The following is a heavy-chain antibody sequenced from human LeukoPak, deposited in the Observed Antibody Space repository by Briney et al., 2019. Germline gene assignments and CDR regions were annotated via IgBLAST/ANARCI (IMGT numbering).Heavy chain of an antibody. V-gene: IGHV3-48*03. CDR2: ISNSGRTK. J-gene: IGHJ4*02. D-gene: IGHD4-17*01. CDR3: ATSSVTTGIDFDC. CDR1: GFTFSSYE. Sequence: GGSLRLSCAASGFTFSSYEMNWVRQAPGEALEWVSFISNSGRTKYYADSVKGRFTISRDNAKNSLYLQMNILRADDTAVYYCATSSVTTGIDFDCWGQGTLVTVSS.